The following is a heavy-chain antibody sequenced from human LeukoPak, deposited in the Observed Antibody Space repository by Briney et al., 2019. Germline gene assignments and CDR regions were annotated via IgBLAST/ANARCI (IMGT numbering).Heavy chain of an antibody. CDR2: INSDGSST. V-gene: IGHV3-74*01. CDR3: ARVFTMVRGVITPPLSSFDY. Sequence: GGSLRLSCAASGFTFSSCWMHWVRQAPGKGLVWVSRINSDGSSTSYADSVKGRFTISRDNAKNTLYLQMNSLRAEDTAVYYCARVFTMVRGVITPPLSSFDYWGQGTLVTVSS. CDR1: GFTFSSCW. D-gene: IGHD3-10*01. J-gene: IGHJ4*02.